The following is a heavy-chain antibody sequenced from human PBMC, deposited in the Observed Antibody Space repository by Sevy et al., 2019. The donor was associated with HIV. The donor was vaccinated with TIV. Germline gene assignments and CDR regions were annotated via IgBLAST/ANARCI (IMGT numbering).Heavy chain of an antibody. D-gene: IGHD3-22*01. CDR3: ARDQGVTMIVVVTYYFDY. V-gene: IGHV3-30-3*01. CDR1: GFTFSSYA. J-gene: IGHJ4*02. Sequence: GGSLRLSCAASGFTFSSYAMHWFRQAPGKGLEWVAIISYDGSNKYYADSVKGRFTISRDNSKNTLYLQMNSLRAEDTAVYYCARDQGVTMIVVVTYYFDYWGQGTLVTVSS. CDR2: ISYDGSNK.